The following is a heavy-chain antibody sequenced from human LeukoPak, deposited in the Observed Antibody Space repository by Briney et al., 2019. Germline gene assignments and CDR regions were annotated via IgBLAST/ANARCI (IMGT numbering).Heavy chain of an antibody. CDR3: ARGRNILTGYNNWFDP. D-gene: IGHD3-9*01. Sequence: SETLSLTCAVSGGSISSGGYSWSWIRQPPGKGLEWIGYIYYSGSTYYNPSLKSRVTISVDTSKNQFSLKLSSVTAADTAVYYCARGRNILTGYNNWFDPWGQGTLVTVSS. CDR2: IYYSGST. V-gene: IGHV4-30-4*07. J-gene: IGHJ5*02. CDR1: GGSISSGGYS.